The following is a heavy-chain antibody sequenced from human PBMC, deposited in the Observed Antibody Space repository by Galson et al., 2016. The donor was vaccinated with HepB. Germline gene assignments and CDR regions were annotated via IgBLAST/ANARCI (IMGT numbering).Heavy chain of an antibody. D-gene: IGHD4-23*01. J-gene: IGHJ4*02. CDR2: IIPTFPRP. CDR1: GGTFRDYP. CDR3: ARSVMTSLLTPPDPLDY. Sequence: SVKVSCKASGGTFRDYPINWVRQAPGQGLEWMGGIIPTFPRPNYAQKFQGRLTITADESTSTVYMELRSLRSEDAAVYFCARSVMTSLLTPPDPLDYWGRGTLVTVSS. V-gene: IGHV1-69*13.